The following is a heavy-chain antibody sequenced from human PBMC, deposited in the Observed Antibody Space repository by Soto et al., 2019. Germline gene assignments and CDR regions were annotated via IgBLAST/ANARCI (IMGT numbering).Heavy chain of an antibody. CDR2: INPNNGVT. V-gene: IGHV1-2*02. Sequence: ASVKVSCKASGYTFTDYYMNWVRQAPGQGLEWMGWINPNNGVTNYAQKFQGRVTMTRDTSISTVYMDLIRLRSDDTAVYYCASGALTVANWFDPWGQGTQVTVSS. CDR1: GYTFTDYY. J-gene: IGHJ5*02. CDR3: ASGALTVANWFDP. D-gene: IGHD6-19*01.